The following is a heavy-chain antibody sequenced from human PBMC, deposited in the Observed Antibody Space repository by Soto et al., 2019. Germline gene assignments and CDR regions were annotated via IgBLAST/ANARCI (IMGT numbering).Heavy chain of an antibody. CDR3: VRGQPHRITIFEVVIRSYDYGMDV. CDR1: GGAFTGYY. V-gene: IGHV4-34*01. CDR2: INYRGSS. D-gene: IGHD3-3*02. J-gene: IGHJ6*02. Sequence: SETLSLTCAVYGGAFTGYYLTWIRQTPGKGLEWIGEINYRGSSYYNPSLESRISMAVDTSKNQFSLKLGSVTAADTAVYFCVRGQPHRITIFEVVIRSYDYGMDVWGQGTTVTVSS.